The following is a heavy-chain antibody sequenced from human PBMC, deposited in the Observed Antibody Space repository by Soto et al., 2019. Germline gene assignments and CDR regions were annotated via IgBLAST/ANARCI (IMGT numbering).Heavy chain of an antibody. CDR1: GFTFSSYG. CDR3: AKGGQYSSSSLRP. Sequence: GWSLRLSCAASGFTFSSYGMHLVRQAPGKGLEWVAVISYDGSNKYYADSVKGRFTISRDNSKNTLYLQMNSLRAEDTAVYYCAKGGQYSSSSLRPWGQGTLVTVSS. V-gene: IGHV3-30*18. D-gene: IGHD6-6*01. J-gene: IGHJ5*02. CDR2: ISYDGSNK.